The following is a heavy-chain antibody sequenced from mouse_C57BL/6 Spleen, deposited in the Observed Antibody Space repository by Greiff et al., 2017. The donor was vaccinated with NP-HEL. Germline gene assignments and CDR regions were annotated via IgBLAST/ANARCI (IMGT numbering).Heavy chain of an antibody. CDR2: IHPNSGST. Sequence: QVQLQQPGAELVKPGASVKLSCKASGYTFTSYWMHWVKQRPGQGLEWIGMIHPNSGSTNYNEKFKSKATLTVDKSSSTAYMQLSSLTSEDSAVYYCARDWLGAYDGYPPWFAYWGQGTLVTVSA. D-gene: IGHD2-3*01. CDR3: ARDWLGAYDGYPPWFAY. J-gene: IGHJ3*01. CDR1: GYTFTSYW. V-gene: IGHV1-64*01.